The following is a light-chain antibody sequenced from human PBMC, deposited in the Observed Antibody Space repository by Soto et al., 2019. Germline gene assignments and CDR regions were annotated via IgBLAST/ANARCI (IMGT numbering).Light chain of an antibody. Sequence: GQSFTIFCTGNSSDVGKYDYFSWFQHHPGQAPKLIIYEVSKRPSGVPDPFSGSTSGSTASLTVSGLQTEDEADYYWNSYVAVRNDFGTGTTVTV. CDR3: NSYVAVRND. CDR1: SSDVGKYDY. J-gene: IGLJ1*01. V-gene: IGLV2-8*01. CDR2: EVS.